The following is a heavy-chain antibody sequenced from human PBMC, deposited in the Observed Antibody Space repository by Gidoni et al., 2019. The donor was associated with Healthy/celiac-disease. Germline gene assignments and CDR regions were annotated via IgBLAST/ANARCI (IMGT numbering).Heavy chain of an antibody. D-gene: IGHD3-22*01. CDR2: ISYDGSNK. J-gene: IGHJ4*02. V-gene: IGHV3-30*04. Sequence: QVQLVESGGGVVQPGRSLRLSCAASGFTFSSYAMHWVRQAPGKGLEWVAVISYDGSNKYYADSVKGRFTISRDNSKNTLYLQMNSLRAEDTAVYYCARDPDSSGYYLYYFDYWGQGTLVTVSS. CDR3: ARDPDSSGYYLYYFDY. CDR1: GFTFSSYA.